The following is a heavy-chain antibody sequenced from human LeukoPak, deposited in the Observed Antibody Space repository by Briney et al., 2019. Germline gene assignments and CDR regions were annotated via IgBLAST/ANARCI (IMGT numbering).Heavy chain of an antibody. CDR1: GYTFTSYY. J-gene: IGHJ4*02. V-gene: IGHV1-46*01. CDR3: ASPAPNSSIAALYSFDY. CDR2: INPSGGST. D-gene: IGHD6-6*01. Sequence: ASVKVSCKASGYTFTSYYMHWVRQAPGQGLEWMGIINPSGGSTSYAQKFQGRVTMTRDTSTSTVYMELSSLRSEDTAVYYCASPAPNSSIAALYSFDYWGQGTLVTVSS.